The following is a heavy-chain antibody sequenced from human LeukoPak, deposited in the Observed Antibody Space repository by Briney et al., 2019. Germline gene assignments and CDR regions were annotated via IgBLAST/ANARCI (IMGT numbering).Heavy chain of an antibody. D-gene: IGHD6-13*01. CDR2: ISSSGSTI. CDR3: ARVAGSSWPYYYHYMDV. V-gene: IGHV3-48*03. J-gene: IGHJ6*03. CDR1: GFTFSSYE. Sequence: GGSLRLSCAASGFTFSSYEMNWVRQAPGKGLEWVSYISSSGSTIYYADSVKGRFTISRDNAKNSLYLQMNSLRAEDTAVYYCARVAGSSWPYYYHYMDVWGKGTTVTISS.